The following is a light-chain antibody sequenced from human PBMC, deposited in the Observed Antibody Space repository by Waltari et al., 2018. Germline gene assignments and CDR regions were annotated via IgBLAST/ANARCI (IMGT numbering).Light chain of an antibody. CDR1: QSLLYTSNNKNY. Sequence: DVVMTQSPDPLAVSLGERATINCKSSQSLLYTSNNKNYLAWYQQKPGQPPKILIYCASIRESGVPDRFSGSGSGTDFTLTISGLQAEDVASYFCLQYLHTPRTFGQGTKVEIK. CDR3: LQYLHTPRT. CDR2: CAS. V-gene: IGKV4-1*01. J-gene: IGKJ1*01.